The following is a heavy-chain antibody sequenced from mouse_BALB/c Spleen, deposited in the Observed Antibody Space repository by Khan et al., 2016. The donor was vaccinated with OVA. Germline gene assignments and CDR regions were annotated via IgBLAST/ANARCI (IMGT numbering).Heavy chain of an antibody. J-gene: IGHJ3*01. CDR3: ARYSYRYDFTY. CDR1: GFSLSTYG. V-gene: IGHV2-2*01. Sequence: QVQLKQSGPGLVQPSQSLSITCTVSGFSLSTYGIHWVRQSPGKGLEWLGVIWNDGRTDYNVPFISRLSITKDNSKSQVFFKMNSLQPDDTAIYYFARYSYRYDFTYWFHGTLVTFSA. CDR2: IWNDGRT. D-gene: IGHD2-12*01.